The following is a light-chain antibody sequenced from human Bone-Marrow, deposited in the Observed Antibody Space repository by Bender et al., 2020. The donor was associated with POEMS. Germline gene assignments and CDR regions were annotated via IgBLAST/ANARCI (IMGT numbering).Light chain of an antibody. CDR1: SSDVGSYNI. CDR3: CSYADLTTYV. V-gene: IGLV2-23*02. J-gene: IGLJ1*01. Sequence: QSALTQPASVSGSPGQSVTLSCTGTSSDVGSYNIVSWYQQYPGRAPKLIIYEVGKRPSGVSNRFSGSKSGTTPSLPISGLQPENKPVYSCCSYADLTTYVLGPGPRVPAL. CDR2: EVG.